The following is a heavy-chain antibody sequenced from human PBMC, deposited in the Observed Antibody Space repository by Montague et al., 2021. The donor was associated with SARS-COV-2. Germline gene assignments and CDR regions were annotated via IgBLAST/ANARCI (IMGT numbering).Heavy chain of an antibody. V-gene: IGHV6-1*01. CDR3: ARDGDYGGTWYSFLQN. CDR2: TFYRSQWHT. J-gene: IGHJ1*01. CDR1: GDSVSSDPAA. Sequence: YAISGDSVSSDPAAWHWIRQSPSRGLEWLGRTFYRSQWHTDSAASVRSRISFSGDISKNQFSLHLNSVTPEDTAIYYCARDGDYGGTWYSFLQNWGQGTLVIVSS. D-gene: IGHD4-17*01.